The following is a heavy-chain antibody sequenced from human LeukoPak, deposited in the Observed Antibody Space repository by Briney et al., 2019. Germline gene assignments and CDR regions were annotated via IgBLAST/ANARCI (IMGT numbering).Heavy chain of an antibody. J-gene: IGHJ6*03. CDR2: INHSGST. CDR3: ARGTTTVDIVVVVAATPIYYMDV. V-gene: IGHV4-34*01. Sequence: SETLSLTCAVYGGSFSGYYWSWIRQPPGKGLEWIGEINHSGSTNYNPSLKSRVTISVDTSKNQLSLKLSSVTAADTAVYYCARGTTTVDIVVVVAATPIYYMDVWGKGTTVTVSS. D-gene: IGHD2-15*01. CDR1: GGSFSGYY.